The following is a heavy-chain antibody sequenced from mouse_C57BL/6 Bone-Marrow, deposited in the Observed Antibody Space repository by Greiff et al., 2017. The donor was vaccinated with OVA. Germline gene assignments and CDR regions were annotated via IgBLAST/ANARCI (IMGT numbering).Heavy chain of an antibody. CDR1: GFNIKDDY. Sequence: EVQLQESGAELVRPGASVKLSCTASGFNIKDDYMHWVKQRPEQGLEWIGWIDPENGDTEYASKFQGKATITADTSSNTAYLQLSSLTSEDTAVYYCTPNCFAYWGQGTLVTVSA. V-gene: IGHV14-4*01. CDR3: TPNCFAY. J-gene: IGHJ3*01. CDR2: IDPENGDT.